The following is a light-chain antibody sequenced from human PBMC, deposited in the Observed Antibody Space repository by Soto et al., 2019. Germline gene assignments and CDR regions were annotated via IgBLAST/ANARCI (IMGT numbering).Light chain of an antibody. J-gene: IGKJ4*01. V-gene: IGKV1-6*01. CDR1: QGIRHD. Sequence: AIEMTQSPSSLSVSVGDRVTITCRASQGIRHDLGWYQQKPGKAPELLIYAASILQSGVPSRFSGSGSGTDFTLTITSLHPEDFAIYYCLQDYTYPRTLGGGTKVDIK. CDR3: LQDYTYPRT. CDR2: AAS.